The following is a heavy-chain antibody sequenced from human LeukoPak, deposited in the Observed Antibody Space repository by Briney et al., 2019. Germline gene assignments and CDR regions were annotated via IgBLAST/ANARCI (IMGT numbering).Heavy chain of an antibody. Sequence: GASVKVSRKASGGTFSSYAISWVRQAPGQGLEWMGGIIPIFGTANYAQKFQGRVTITADESTSTAYMELSSLRSEDTAVYYCASGGRFLEWLRSSYYYYGMDVWGQGTTVTVSS. D-gene: IGHD3-3*01. CDR3: ASGGRFLEWLRSSYYYYGMDV. J-gene: IGHJ6*02. V-gene: IGHV1-69*13. CDR2: IIPIFGTA. CDR1: GGTFSSYA.